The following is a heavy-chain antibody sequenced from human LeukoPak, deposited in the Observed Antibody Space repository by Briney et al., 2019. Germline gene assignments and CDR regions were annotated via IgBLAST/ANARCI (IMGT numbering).Heavy chain of an antibody. V-gene: IGHV3-23*01. CDR2: ISGSGGSI. J-gene: IGHJ4*02. CDR3: AKDPSSGYYSNYYFDY. CDR1: GFTFSSYA. Sequence: GGSLRLSCAASGFTFSSYAMSWVRQAPGKGLEWVSAISGSGGSIYYADSVKGRFTISRDNSKNTLYLQMNSLRAEDTAVCYCAKDPSSGYYSNYYFDYWGQGTLVTVSS. D-gene: IGHD3-22*01.